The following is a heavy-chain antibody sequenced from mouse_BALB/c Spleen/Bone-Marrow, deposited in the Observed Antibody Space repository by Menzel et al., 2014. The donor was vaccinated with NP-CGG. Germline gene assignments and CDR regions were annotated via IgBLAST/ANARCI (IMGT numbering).Heavy chain of an antibody. J-gene: IGHJ1*01. CDR3: ASYRYAWYFDV. CDR2: IDPANGNT. V-gene: IGHV14-3*02. D-gene: IGHD2-14*01. CDR1: GFNIKDTY. Sequence: VQLQQSGAELVKPGASVKLSCTASGFNIKDTYMHWVKQRPEQGLEWIGRIDPANGNTKYDPKFQGKATITADTSSNTAYLQLSSLTSEDTAVYYCASYRYAWYFDVRLLRPRSPSPQ.